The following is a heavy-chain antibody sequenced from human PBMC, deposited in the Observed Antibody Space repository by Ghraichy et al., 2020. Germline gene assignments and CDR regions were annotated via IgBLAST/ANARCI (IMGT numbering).Heavy chain of an antibody. Sequence: ASVKVSCKASGYTFTGYYMHWVRQAPGQGLEWMGWINPNSGGTNYAQKFQGRVTMTRDTSISTAYMELSRLRSDDTAVYYCARDYGYNWNGSYWGQGTLVTVSS. CDR3: ARDYGYNWNGSY. V-gene: IGHV1-2*02. D-gene: IGHD1-1*01. CDR1: GYTFTGYY. CDR2: INPNSGGT. J-gene: IGHJ4*02.